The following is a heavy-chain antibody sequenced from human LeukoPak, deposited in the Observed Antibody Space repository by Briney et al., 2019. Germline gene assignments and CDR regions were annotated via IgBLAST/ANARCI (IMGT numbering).Heavy chain of an antibody. Sequence: GGSLRLSCAASGFTFSRHGMHWVRQAPGKGLEWVAIIRYDGSEKYYADSVEGRFTISKDNSRDTLYLEMDGLRVDDTAVYYCARETGIIGRDSRIACWGQGALVTASS. J-gene: IGHJ4*02. D-gene: IGHD1-14*01. CDR2: IRYDGSEK. CDR1: GFTFSRHG. CDR3: ARETGIIGRDSRIAC. V-gene: IGHV3-33*01.